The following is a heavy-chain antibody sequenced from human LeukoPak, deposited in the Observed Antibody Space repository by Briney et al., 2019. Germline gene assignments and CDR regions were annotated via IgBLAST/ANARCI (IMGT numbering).Heavy chain of an antibody. CDR3: AADPGGATTFDY. CDR2: IVVGSGNT. J-gene: IGHJ4*02. CDR1: GFTFTSSA. V-gene: IGHV1-58*02. Sequence: GASVKVSCKASGFTFTSSAMQWVRQARGQRLEWIEWIVVGSGNTNYEQKFQERVTITRDMSTSTAYMELSSLRSEDTAVYYCAADPGGATTFDYWGQGTLVTVSS. D-gene: IGHD1-26*01.